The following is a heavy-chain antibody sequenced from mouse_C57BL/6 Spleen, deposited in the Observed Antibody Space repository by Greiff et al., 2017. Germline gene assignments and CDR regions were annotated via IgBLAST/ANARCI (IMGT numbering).Heavy chain of an antibody. CDR3: TPTTVVATRSFDY. Sequence: EVKLMESGGGLVQPGGSMKLSCVASGFTFSNYWMNWVRQSPEKGLEWLAQIRLKSDNYATHSAESVKGRFTISRDDSKSSVYLQMNNLRAEDTGIYYCTPTTVVATRSFDYWGQGTTLTVSS. D-gene: IGHD1-1*01. J-gene: IGHJ2*01. CDR2: IRLKSDNYAT. V-gene: IGHV6-3*01. CDR1: GFTFSNYW.